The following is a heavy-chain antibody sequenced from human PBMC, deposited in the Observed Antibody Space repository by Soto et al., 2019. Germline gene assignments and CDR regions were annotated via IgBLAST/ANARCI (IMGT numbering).Heavy chain of an antibody. V-gene: IGHV3-30*03. Sequence: QVQVVESGGGVVQPGRSLRLSCEASGFTLSSSVMHWVRQAPGKRLEWLSVISVDGRNDLHAGAVKGRFTISRDISKKSVFLQMRSLRADDTALYYCARAPDCGEGSCYRHFDLWGQGTRVAVSS. CDR2: ISVDGRND. J-gene: IGHJ4*02. D-gene: IGHD2-21*01. CDR1: GFTLSSSV. CDR3: ARAPDCGEGSCYRHFDL.